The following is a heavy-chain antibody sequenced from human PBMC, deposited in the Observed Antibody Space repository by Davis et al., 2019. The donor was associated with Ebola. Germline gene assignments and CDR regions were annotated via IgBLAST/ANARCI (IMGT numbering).Heavy chain of an antibody. Sequence: ASVKVSCKASGYTFTGYYMHWVRQAPGQGLEWMGWINPNSGGTNYAQKFQGRVTVTRDTSISTVYMELSRLRSDDTAVYYCARGSGFWSGYFMAYFDFWGQGALVTVSS. CDR1: GYTFTGYY. V-gene: IGHV1-2*02. CDR3: ARGSGFWSGYFMAYFDF. CDR2: INPNSGGT. J-gene: IGHJ4*02. D-gene: IGHD3-3*01.